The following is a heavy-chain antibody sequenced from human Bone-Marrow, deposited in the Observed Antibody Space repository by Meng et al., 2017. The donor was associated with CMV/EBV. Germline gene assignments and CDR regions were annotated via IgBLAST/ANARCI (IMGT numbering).Heavy chain of an antibody. CDR3: AAGWDIVVVPADYYYYYGMDV. CDR2: IIPIFGTA. D-gene: IGHD2-2*01. V-gene: IGHV1-69*05. Sequence: SVKVSCKASGGTFSSYAISWVRQAPGQGLEWMGGIIPIFGTANYAQKFQGRVTITTDESTSTAYMELSSLRSEDTAVYYCAAGWDIVVVPADYYYYYGMDVWGQGTTVTVSS. CDR1: GGTFSSYA. J-gene: IGHJ6*02.